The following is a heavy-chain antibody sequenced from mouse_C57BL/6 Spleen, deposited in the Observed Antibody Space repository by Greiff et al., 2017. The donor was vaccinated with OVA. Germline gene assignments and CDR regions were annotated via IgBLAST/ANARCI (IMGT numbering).Heavy chain of an antibody. Sequence: QVQLKESGAELVRPGTSVKMSCKASGYTFTNYWIGWAKQRPGHGLEWIGDIYPGGGYTNYNEKFKGKATLTADKSSSTAYMQFSSLTSEDSAIYYCARSGGIYYDYEWYFDVWGTGTTVTVSS. V-gene: IGHV1-63*01. D-gene: IGHD2-4*01. CDR1: GYTFTNYW. J-gene: IGHJ1*03. CDR2: IYPGGGYT. CDR3: ARSGGIYYDYEWYFDV.